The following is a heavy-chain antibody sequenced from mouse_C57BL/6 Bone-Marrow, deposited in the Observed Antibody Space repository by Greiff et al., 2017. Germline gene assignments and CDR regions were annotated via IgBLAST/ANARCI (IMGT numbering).Heavy chain of an antibody. V-gene: IGHV1-61*01. D-gene: IGHD1-1*01. J-gene: IGHJ2*01. Sequence: QVQLKQPGAELVRPGSSVKLSCKASGYTFTSYWMDWVKQRPGQGLEWIGNIYPSDSETHYNQKFKDKATLTVDKSSSTAYMQLSSLTSEDSAVYYCARGYGSSYHFDYWGQGTTLTVSS. CDR3: ARGYGSSYHFDY. CDR1: GYTFTSYW. CDR2: IYPSDSET.